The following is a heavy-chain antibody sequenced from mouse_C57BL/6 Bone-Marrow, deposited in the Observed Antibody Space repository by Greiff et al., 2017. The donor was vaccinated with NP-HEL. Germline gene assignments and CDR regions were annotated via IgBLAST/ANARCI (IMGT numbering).Heavy chain of an antibody. CDR2: ISSGGSYT. CDR3: ARPYYYCHCFDY. J-gene: IGHJ2*01. V-gene: IGHV5-6*01. CDR1: GFTFSSYG. D-gene: IGHD1-1*01. Sequence: EVNVVESGGDLVKPGGSLKLSCAASGFTFSSYGMSWVRQTPDKRLEWVATISSGGSYTYYPDSVKGRFTISRDNAKNTLYLQMSSLKSEDTAMYYCARPYYYCHCFDYWGQGTTLTVSS.